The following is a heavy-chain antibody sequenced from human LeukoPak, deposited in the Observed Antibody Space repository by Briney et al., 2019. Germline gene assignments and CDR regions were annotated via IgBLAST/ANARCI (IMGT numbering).Heavy chain of an antibody. CDR2: ISSSGTII. J-gene: IGHJ4*02. D-gene: IGHD6-13*01. CDR1: GFTFSSYS. Sequence: GGSLRLSCAASGFTFSSYSMNWVRQAPGKGLEWISYISSSGTIIYYADSVKGRFIISRDNAKSSLSLQMNSLRAEDTAVYYCARDLGPWYSRTWGYDYWGQGSLVTVSS. CDR3: ARDLGPWYSRTWGYDY. V-gene: IGHV3-48*01.